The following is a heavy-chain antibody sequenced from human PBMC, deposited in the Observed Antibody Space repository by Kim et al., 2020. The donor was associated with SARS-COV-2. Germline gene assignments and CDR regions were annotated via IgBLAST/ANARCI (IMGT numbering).Heavy chain of an antibody. J-gene: IGHJ4*02. CDR3: ASSGGHSGYDTWGLDY. CDR2: ISAYNGNT. V-gene: IGHV1-18*01. D-gene: IGHD5-12*01. Sequence: ASVKVSCKASGYTFTSYGISWVRQAPGQGLEWMGWISAYNGNTNYAQKLQGRVTMTTDTSTSTAYMELRSLRSDDTAVYYCASSGGHSGYDTWGLDYWGQGTLVTDSS. CDR1: GYTFTSYG.